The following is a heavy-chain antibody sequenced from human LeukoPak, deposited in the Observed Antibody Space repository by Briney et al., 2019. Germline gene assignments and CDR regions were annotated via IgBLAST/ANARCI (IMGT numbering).Heavy chain of an antibody. J-gene: IGHJ6*03. D-gene: IGHD6-13*01. V-gene: IGHV1-2*06. CDR3: ARILEPSSSSNYYYYYMDV. Sequence: GASVKVSCKASGYTFTGYYMHWVRQAPGQGLEWMGRINPNSGGTNYAQKFQGRVTMTRGTSIRTAYMELSRLRSDDTAVYYCARILEPSSSSNYYYYYMDVWGKGTTVTVSS. CDR2: INPNSGGT. CDR1: GYTFTGYY.